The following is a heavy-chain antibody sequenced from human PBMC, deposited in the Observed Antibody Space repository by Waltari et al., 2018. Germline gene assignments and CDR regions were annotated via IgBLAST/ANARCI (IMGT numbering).Heavy chain of an antibody. Sequence: HVQLEQSGAEVKKPGSSVKVSFKASGVTFSTYTVTWVRQAPGQGLEWMGSIIPFLGISKYAQSLQARLTITVDQSTNTGYMELNNLRPEDTGVYYCARSGEMKGTVDYWGQGTLVTVSS. CDR3: ARSGEMKGTVDY. CDR2: IIPFLGIS. CDR1: GVTFSTYT. V-gene: IGHV1-69*02. D-gene: IGHD1-1*01. J-gene: IGHJ4*02.